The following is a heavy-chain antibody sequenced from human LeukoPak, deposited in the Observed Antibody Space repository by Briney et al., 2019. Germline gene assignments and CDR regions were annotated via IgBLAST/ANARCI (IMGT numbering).Heavy chain of an antibody. J-gene: IGHJ4*02. CDR2: INGYETST. V-gene: IGHV3-74*01. CDR3: ARDRAESNWTNHTLFDS. Sequence: PGGSLRLSCEASGFTFRDHWMHWVRQVPGKGLVWVSRINGYETSTAYADSVKGRFTISRDNARNTLYLQMNSLRVGDTAIYYCARDRAESNWTNHTLFDSWGQGTPVTVSS. CDR1: GFTFRDHW. D-gene: IGHD1/OR15-1a*01.